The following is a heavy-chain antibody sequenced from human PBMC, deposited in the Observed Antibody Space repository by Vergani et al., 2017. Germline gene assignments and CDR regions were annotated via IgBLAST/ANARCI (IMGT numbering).Heavy chain of an antibody. CDR2: IIPIFGTA. D-gene: IGHD3-10*01. J-gene: IGHJ3*02. CDR3: AGEGRFGELLHVGAFDI. CDR1: GGTFSRYA. Sequence: QVQLVQSGAEVKKPGSSEKVSCKASGGTFSRYAISWVRQAPGQGLEWMGRIIPIFGTANYAQKFQGRVTITADESTSTAYMELSSLRSEDTAVYYCAGEGRFGELLHVGAFDIWGQGTMVTVSS. V-gene: IGHV1-69*13.